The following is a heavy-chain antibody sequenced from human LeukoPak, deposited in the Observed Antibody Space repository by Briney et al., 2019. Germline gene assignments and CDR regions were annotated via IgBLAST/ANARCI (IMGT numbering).Heavy chain of an antibody. CDR3: VRLLGEWELRADAAFDI. V-gene: IGHV4-30-2*01. J-gene: IGHJ3*02. D-gene: IGHD1-26*01. CDR2: IYHSGST. Sequence: PSQTLSLTCAVSGGSISSGGYSWSWIRQPPGKGLEWIGYIYHSGSTYYNPSLKSRVTISVDTSKNQFSLKLSSVTAADTAVYYCVRLLGEWELRADAAFDIWGQGTMVTVSS. CDR1: GGSISSGGYS.